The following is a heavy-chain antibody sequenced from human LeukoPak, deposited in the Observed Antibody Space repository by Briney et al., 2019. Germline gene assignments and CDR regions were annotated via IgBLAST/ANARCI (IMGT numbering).Heavy chain of an antibody. D-gene: IGHD3-3*01. CDR3: ARAEIYDFLEWLLNY. J-gene: IGHJ4*02. CDR1: GFTFDDYA. CDR2: ISWNSGSI. Sequence: GRSLRLSCAASGFTFDDYAMHWVRQAPGKGLEWVSGISWNSGSIGYADSVKGRFTISRDNAKNTLYLQMNSLRAEDTAVYYCARAEIYDFLEWLLNYWGQGTLVTVSS. V-gene: IGHV3-9*01.